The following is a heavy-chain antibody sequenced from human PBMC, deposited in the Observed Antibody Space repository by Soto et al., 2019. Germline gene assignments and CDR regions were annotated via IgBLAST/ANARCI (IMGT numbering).Heavy chain of an antibody. CDR3: AKAHSWDGSGSHDFDY. V-gene: IGHV3-30*18. CDR1: GFTFSSYG. D-gene: IGHD3-10*01. J-gene: IGHJ4*02. Sequence: QVQLVESGGGVVQPGRSLRLSCAASGFTFSSYGMHWVRQAPGKGLEWVAVISYDGSNKYYADSVKGRFTISRDNSKNTLYLPMNSLRAEETAVYSCAKAHSWDGSGSHDFDYWGQGTLVTVSS. CDR2: ISYDGSNK.